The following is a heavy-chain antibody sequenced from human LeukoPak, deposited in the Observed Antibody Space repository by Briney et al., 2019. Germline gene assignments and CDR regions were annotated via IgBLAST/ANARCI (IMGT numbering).Heavy chain of an antibody. Sequence: SETLSLTCTVSGGSISSSSYYWSWIRQPPGKGLEWIGYIYYSGSTNYNPSLKSRVTISLDTSKNQFSLKLSSVTAADTAVYYCARGRAYYDSTGYYYWGQGTLVTVSS. V-gene: IGHV4-61*01. D-gene: IGHD3-22*01. CDR3: ARGRAYYDSTGYYY. CDR1: GGSISSSSYY. J-gene: IGHJ4*02. CDR2: IYYSGST.